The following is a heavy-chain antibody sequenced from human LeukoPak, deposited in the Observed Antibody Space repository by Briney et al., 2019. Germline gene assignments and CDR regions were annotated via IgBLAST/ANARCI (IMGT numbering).Heavy chain of an antibody. CDR3: ARDAVILTGYYGDY. CDR1: GFTFSSYI. CDR2: ISSSSSYI. J-gene: IGHJ4*02. V-gene: IGHV3-21*01. D-gene: IGHD3-9*01. Sequence: PGGSLRLSCAASGFTFSSYIMNWVRQAPGKGLEWVSSISSSSSYIYYADSVKGRFTISRDNAKNSLYLQMNSLRAEDTAVYYCARDAVILTGYYGDYWGQGTLVTASS.